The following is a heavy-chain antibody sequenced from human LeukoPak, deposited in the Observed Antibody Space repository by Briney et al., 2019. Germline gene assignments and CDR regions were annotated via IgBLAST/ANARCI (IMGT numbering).Heavy chain of an antibody. Sequence: SETLSLTCVVSGYSISSGFYWSWIRQPPGKGLEWIATIHHSGVTHYNPSLNSRFTISVDTSKNQFSLKLTSVTAADTAIYSCARYTGRNRGYSFDSWGQGTLVTVSS. J-gene: IGHJ4*02. CDR1: GYSISSGFY. D-gene: IGHD1-14*01. CDR3: ARYTGRNRGYSFDS. CDR2: IHHSGVT. V-gene: IGHV4-38-2*01.